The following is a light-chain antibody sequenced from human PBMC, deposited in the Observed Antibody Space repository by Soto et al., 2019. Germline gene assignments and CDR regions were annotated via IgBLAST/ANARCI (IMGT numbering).Light chain of an antibody. Sequence: IQMTQSPSTLSASVGDRVSITCRASQTIFSWLAWYQQKPGKAPNLLIYKASSLESGVPSRYSDSGSGTEFTLTISGLQPDDFAAYYCQQYNSYPYSFGQGTKLEIK. J-gene: IGKJ2*03. CDR2: KAS. CDR1: QTIFSW. CDR3: QQYNSYPYS. V-gene: IGKV1-5*03.